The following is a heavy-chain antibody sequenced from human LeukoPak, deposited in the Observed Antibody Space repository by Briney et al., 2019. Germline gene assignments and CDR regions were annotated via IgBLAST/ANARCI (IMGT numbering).Heavy chain of an antibody. V-gene: IGHV3-53*01. CDR1: GFTVSSNY. Sequence: GGSLRLSRAASGFTVSSNYMSWVRQAPGKGLEWVSVIYSGGSTYYADSVKGRFTISRDNSKNTLYLQMNSLRAEDTAVYYCARDFGRYYGSGSYFRYFDYWGQGTLVTVSS. D-gene: IGHD3-10*01. CDR2: IYSGGST. CDR3: ARDFGRYYGSGSYFRYFDY. J-gene: IGHJ4*02.